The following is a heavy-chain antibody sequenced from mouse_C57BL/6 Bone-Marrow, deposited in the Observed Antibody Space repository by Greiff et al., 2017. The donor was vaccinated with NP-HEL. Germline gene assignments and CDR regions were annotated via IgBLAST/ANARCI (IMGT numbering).Heavy chain of an antibody. D-gene: IGHD3-3*01. J-gene: IGHJ3*01. CDR2: IDPENGDT. Sequence: EVQVVESGAELVRPGASVKLSCTASGFNIKDDYMHWVKQRPEQGLEWIGWIDPENGDTEYASKFQGKATITADTSSNTAYLQLSSLTSEDTAVYYCTRGLVGFAYWGQGTLVTVSA. CDR3: TRGLVGFAY. CDR1: GFNIKDDY. V-gene: IGHV14-4*01.